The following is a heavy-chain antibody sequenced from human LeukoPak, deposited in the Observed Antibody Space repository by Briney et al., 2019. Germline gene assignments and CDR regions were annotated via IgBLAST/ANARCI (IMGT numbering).Heavy chain of an antibody. CDR2: ISSSGSTI. Sequence: GGSLRLSCAASGFTFSDYYMSWIRQAPGKGLEWVSYISSSGSTIYYADSVKGRFTISRDNAKNSLYLQMNSLRAEDTALYYCAKVIGSPKGNYYFDYWGQGTLVTVSS. J-gene: IGHJ4*02. D-gene: IGHD2/OR15-2a*01. CDR1: GFTFSDYY. V-gene: IGHV3-11*01. CDR3: AKVIGSPKGNYYFDY.